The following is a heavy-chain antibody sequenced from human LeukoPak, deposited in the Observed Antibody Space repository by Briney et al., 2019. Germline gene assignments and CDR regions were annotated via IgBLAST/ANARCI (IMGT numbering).Heavy chain of an antibody. CDR3: VRGGPSTWS. CDR2: INDDGSDT. V-gene: IGHV3-74*01. Sequence: GGSLRLSCAVFGFTFKLYWMHWVRQAPGKGPVWVSRINDDGSDTTYADSVKGRFTISRDDAKNMLFLQMNSLRAEDTAVYYCVRGGPSTWSWGQGTLVTVSS. D-gene: IGHD2-15*01. J-gene: IGHJ5*02. CDR1: GFTFKLYW.